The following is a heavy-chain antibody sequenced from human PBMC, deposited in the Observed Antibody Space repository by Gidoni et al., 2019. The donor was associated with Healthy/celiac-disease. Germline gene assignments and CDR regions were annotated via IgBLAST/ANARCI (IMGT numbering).Heavy chain of an antibody. CDR2: IYDSGTT. CDR3: AREAGLGGWYFDY. Sequence: QVQLQESGPGLVKPSETPSLTCTVSGSSMTRTYWSWIRQPPGKGLEWIAYIYDSGTTYYNPSLGSRVTISRDTSKKQFSLKLNSVTVADTAVYYCAREAGLGGWYFDYWGQGTLVTVSS. CDR1: GSSMTRTY. D-gene: IGHD1-20*01. V-gene: IGHV4-59*01. J-gene: IGHJ4*02.